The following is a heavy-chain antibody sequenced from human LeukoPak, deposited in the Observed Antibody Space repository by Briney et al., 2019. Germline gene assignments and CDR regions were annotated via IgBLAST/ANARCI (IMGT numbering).Heavy chain of an antibody. CDR2: ISYDGNTK. D-gene: IGHD2-8*02. J-gene: IGHJ4*02. CDR1: GFTSTNYG. Sequence: PGGSLRLSCAASGFTSTNYGMHWVRQAPGKGLEWVSIISYDGNTKYYEDSVRGRFTIPRDNPKNTVDLQMDSLRVDDTAVYYCARDLNAEKNVLHYWADCWGQGSLVTVSS. CDR3: ARDLNAEKNVLHYWADC. V-gene: IGHV3-33*01.